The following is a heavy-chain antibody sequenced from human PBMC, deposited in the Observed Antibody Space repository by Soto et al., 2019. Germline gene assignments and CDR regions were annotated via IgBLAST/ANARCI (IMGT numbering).Heavy chain of an antibody. Sequence: PGKSLKISCKGSGYSFTSYWIGWVRQMPGKGLEWMGIIYPGDSDTRYSPSFQGQVTISADKSISTAYLQWSSLKASDTAMYYCARARYCSGGSCYFDPWGQGTLVTVSS. CDR2: IYPGDSDT. V-gene: IGHV5-51*03. D-gene: IGHD2-15*01. CDR1: GYSFTSYW. CDR3: ARARYCSGGSCYFDP. J-gene: IGHJ5*02.